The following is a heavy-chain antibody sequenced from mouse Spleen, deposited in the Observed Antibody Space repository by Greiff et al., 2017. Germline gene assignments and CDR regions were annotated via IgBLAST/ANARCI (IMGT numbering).Heavy chain of an antibody. CDR2: IDPEDGDT. D-gene: IGHD1-1*01. CDR1: GFNINDYY. V-gene: IGHV14-1*01. J-gene: IGHJ2*01. CDR3: TTITTVVADY. Sequence: VQLQQSGAELVRPGASVKLSCTASGFNINDYYMHWVKQRPEQGLEWIGRIDPEDGDTEYAPKFQGKATMTADTSSNTAYLQLSSLTSEDTAFYYCTTITTVVADYWGQGTTLTVSS.